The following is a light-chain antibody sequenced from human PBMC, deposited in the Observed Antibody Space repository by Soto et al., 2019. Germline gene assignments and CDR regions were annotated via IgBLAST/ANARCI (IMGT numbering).Light chain of an antibody. CDR2: GAS. J-gene: IGKJ4*01. Sequence: EIVMTQSPATLSVSPGERATLSCRASQSVSSNLAWYQQKPGQAPRLLIYGASTRATGIPARFSGSGSGTEFTLTISSLQSEDFAVYYCQQYNKWPLTFGGGNKVEIK. CDR3: QQYNKWPLT. V-gene: IGKV3-15*01. CDR1: QSVSSN.